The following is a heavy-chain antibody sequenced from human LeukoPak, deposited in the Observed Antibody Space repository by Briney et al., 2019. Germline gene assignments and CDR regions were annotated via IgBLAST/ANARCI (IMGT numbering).Heavy chain of an antibody. CDR1: GYTFTGYY. CDR2: INPNSGGT. J-gene: IGHJ4*02. CDR3: ARLRMGYSGGWYSVGQEYYFDY. D-gene: IGHD6-19*01. Sequence: ASVKVSCKASGYTFTGYYMHWVRQAPGQGLEWMGWINPNSGGTNYAQKFQGRVTMTRDTSISTAYMELSRLRSDDTAVYYCARLRMGYSGGWYSVGQEYYFDYWGQGTLVTVSS. V-gene: IGHV1-2*02.